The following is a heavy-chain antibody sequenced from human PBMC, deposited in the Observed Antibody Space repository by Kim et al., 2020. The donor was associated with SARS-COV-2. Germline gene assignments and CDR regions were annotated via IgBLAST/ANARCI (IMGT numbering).Heavy chain of an antibody. J-gene: IGHJ4*02. CDR1: GGSFSGYY. CDR3: ARGITMVRGPPFY. D-gene: IGHD3-10*01. Sequence: SETLSLTCAVYGGSFSGYYWSWIRQPPGKGLEWIGEINHSGSTNYNPSLKSRVTISVDTSKNQFSLKLSSVTAADTAVYYCARGITMVRGPPFYWGQGTLVTVSS. V-gene: IGHV4-34*01. CDR2: INHSGST.